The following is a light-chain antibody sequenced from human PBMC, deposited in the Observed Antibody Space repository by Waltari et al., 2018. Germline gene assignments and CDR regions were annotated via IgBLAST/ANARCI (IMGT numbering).Light chain of an antibody. CDR3: QQSYSTPWT. CDR1: QNISPY. V-gene: IGKV1-39*01. J-gene: IGKJ1*01. CDR2: LSS. Sequence: DIQMTQSPSSLSASVGDRVTITCRASQNISPYLNWYQQKPGKAPKFLNYLSSTLQNQVPSRFSGSGSGTDFTLTISSLQPEDIATYFCQQSYSTPWTFGLGTKVEI.